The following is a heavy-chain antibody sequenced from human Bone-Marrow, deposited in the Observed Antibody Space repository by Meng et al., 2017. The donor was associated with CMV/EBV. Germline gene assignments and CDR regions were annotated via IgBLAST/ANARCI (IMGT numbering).Heavy chain of an antibody. CDR1: GYSFTSYH. CDR2: INTSGGST. CDR3: ARHRNSGCFD. V-gene: IGHV1-46*01. J-gene: IGHJ4*02. Sequence: KFSCKASGYSFTSYHMHWVRQAPGQGLEWMGIINTSGGSTTYAQKFQGRVTVTRDTSTNTVYMELSSLRSEDTAVYYCARHRNSGCFDWGQGTLVTVSS. D-gene: IGHD2/OR15-2a*01.